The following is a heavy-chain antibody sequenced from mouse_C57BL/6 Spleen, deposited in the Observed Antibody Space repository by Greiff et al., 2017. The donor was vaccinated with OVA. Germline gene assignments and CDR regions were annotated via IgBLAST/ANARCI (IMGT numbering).Heavy chain of an antibody. D-gene: IGHD1-1*01. CDR2: ISSGGDYI. CDR3: TRDRPYYYGSSDYFDY. J-gene: IGHJ2*01. Sequence: EVQVVESGEGLVKPGGSLKLSCAASGFTLSSYAMSWVRQTPEKRLEWVAYISSGGDYIYYADTVKGRFTISRDNARNTLYLQMSSLKSEDTAMYYCTRDRPYYYGSSDYFDYWGQGTTLTVSS. CDR1: GFTLSSYA. V-gene: IGHV5-9-1*02.